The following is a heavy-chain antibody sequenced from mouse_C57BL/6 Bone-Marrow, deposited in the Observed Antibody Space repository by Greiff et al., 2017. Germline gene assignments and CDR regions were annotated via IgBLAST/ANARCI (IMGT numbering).Heavy chain of an antibody. CDR3: ARDYYGSPWFAY. CDR2: ISAGGSYT. D-gene: IGHD1-1*01. CDR1: GFTFNSYA. Sequence: DVKLVESGGGLVKPGGSLKLSCTASGFTFNSYAMSWVRQTPEQRLAWVATISAGGSYTYYPANVKGRFTISRDNANNNLYLQLSHLKSEDTAMYYCARDYYGSPWFAYWGQGTLVTVSA. V-gene: IGHV5-4*01. J-gene: IGHJ3*01.